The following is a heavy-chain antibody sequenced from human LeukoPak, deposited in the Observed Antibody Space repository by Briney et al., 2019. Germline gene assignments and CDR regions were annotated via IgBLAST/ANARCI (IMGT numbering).Heavy chain of an antibody. CDR2: ISSSGSII. CDR3: ARDLSGVAGYTYGRGIDY. J-gene: IGHJ4*02. CDR1: GFTFSDYY. D-gene: IGHD5-18*01. Sequence: GGSLRLSCAASGFTFSDYYMNWIRQAPGKGLEWVSYISSSGSIIYYADSVKGRFTISRDNAKNSLYLQMNSLRAEDTAVYYCARDLSGVAGYTYGRGIDYWGQGTLVTVSS. V-gene: IGHV3-11*04.